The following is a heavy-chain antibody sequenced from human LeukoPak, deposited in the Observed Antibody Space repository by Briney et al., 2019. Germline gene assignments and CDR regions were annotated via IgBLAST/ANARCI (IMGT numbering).Heavy chain of an antibody. V-gene: IGHV3-23*01. CDR3: STSPSFGSSWYQFNY. CDR2: ISGRDGRT. D-gene: IGHD6-13*01. CDR1: GSTFSSYA. Sequence: SGGSLRLSCAASGSTFSSYAMSWVRQAPGRGLEWVSAISGRDGRTYYTDSVKGRFTISRDNSRDTLYLQMNSLRAEDTAVYYCSTSPSFGSSWYQFNYWGQGTLVTVSS. J-gene: IGHJ4*02.